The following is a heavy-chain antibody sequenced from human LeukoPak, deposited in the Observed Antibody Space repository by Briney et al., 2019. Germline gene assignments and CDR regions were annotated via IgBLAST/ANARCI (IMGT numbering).Heavy chain of an antibody. Sequence: PSETLSLTCTVSGGSVSSGRYYWSWIRQPPGKGLEWIGYIYYSGSTNYNPSLKSRVTISVDTSKNQFSLKLSSVTAADTAVYYCARDGGSSWANWFDPWGQATLVTVSS. J-gene: IGHJ5*02. D-gene: IGHD6-13*01. V-gene: IGHV4-61*01. CDR2: IYYSGST. CDR3: ARDGGSSWANWFDP. CDR1: GGSVSSGRYY.